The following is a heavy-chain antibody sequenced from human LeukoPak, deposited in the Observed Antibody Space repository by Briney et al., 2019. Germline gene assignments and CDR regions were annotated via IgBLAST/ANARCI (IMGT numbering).Heavy chain of an antibody. Sequence: PGGSLRLSCAASGFTFSSYGMSWVRQAPGKGLEWVSSISSSSSYIYYADSVKGRFTISRDNAKNSLYLQMNSLRAEDTAVYYCASRLTDYYGSGSHDYWGQGTLVTVSS. CDR2: ISSSSSYI. J-gene: IGHJ4*02. CDR1: GFTFSSYG. V-gene: IGHV3-21*01. CDR3: ASRLTDYYGSGSHDY. D-gene: IGHD3-10*01.